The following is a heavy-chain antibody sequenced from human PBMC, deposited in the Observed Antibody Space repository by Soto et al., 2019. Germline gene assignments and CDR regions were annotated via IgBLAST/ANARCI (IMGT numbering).Heavy chain of an antibody. CDR1: GFTFTSYY. D-gene: IGHD3-9*01. CDR3: ARETTLNGYFDY. J-gene: IGHJ4*02. CDR2: INPSGGST. Sequence: ASVKVSCKASGFTFTSYYMHWVRQAPGQGLEWMGIINPSGGSTSYAQKFQGRVTMTRDTSTSTVYMELSSLRSEDTAVYYCARETTLNGYFDYWGQGTLVTVSS. V-gene: IGHV1-46*01.